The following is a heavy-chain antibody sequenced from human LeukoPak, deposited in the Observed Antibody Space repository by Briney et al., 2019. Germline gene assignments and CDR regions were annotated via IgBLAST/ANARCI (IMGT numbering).Heavy chain of an antibody. CDR3: ARGVVTTTPYYFDY. CDR2: ISYDGSDK. D-gene: IGHD5-12*01. J-gene: IGHJ4*02. Sequence: GGSLRLSCAASGFTFNNYAIHWVRQAPGKGLDWVALISYDGSDKYYAGSVKGRFTISRDNSKNTLYLQMNSLRVEDTAVYYCARGVVTTTPYYFDYWGQGTLVTVSS. CDR1: GFTFNNYA. V-gene: IGHV3-30*04.